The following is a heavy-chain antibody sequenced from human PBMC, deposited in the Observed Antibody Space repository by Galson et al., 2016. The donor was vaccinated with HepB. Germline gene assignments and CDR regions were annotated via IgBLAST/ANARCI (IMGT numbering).Heavy chain of an antibody. J-gene: IGHJ4*02. Sequence: SLRLSCAVSGFPFSSFAVSWVRQAPGKGLEWVSTISGGGSTYYADSVKGRFTISKDNSKNTLYLQMSSLTVEDTAVYYCAKQRGHPLKSYYFDSWGQGTLVTVSS. D-gene: IGHD2-15*01. V-gene: IGHV3-23*01. CDR2: ISGGGST. CDR3: AKQRGHPLKSYYFDS. CDR1: GFPFSSFA.